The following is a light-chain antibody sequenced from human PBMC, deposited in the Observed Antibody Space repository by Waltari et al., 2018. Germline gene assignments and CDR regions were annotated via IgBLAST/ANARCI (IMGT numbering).Light chain of an antibody. CDR2: DVN. CDR1: SRVIGGSNF. V-gene: IGLV2-8*01. CDR3: SAFAGSNNFGV. J-gene: IGLJ3*02. Sequence: QSALTQPPSASGSPGQSVTISCTGTSRVIGGSNFVSWYQQRPGKAPRFLIYDVNKRPSGVSDRFSGSKSGNTASLTVSGLQPDDEATYYCSAFAGSNNFGVFGGGTKLTVL.